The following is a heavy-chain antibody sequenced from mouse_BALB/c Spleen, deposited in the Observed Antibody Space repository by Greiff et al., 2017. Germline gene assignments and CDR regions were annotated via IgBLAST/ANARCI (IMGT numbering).Heavy chain of an antibody. D-gene: IGHD1-1*01. Sequence: DVMLVESGGGLVKPGGSLKLSCAASGFTFSSYAMSWVRQSPEKRLEWVAEISSGGSYTYYPDTVTGRFTISRDNAKNTLYLEMSSLRSEDTAMYYCARENYPYAMDYWGQGTSVTVSS. CDR3: ARENYPYAMDY. V-gene: IGHV5-9-4*01. CDR1: GFTFSSYA. CDR2: ISSGGSYT. J-gene: IGHJ4*01.